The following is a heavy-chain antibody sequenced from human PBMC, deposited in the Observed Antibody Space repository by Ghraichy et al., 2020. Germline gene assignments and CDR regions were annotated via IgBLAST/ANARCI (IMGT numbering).Heavy chain of an antibody. CDR2: IYSGGST. D-gene: IGHD2-21*02. V-gene: IGHV3-53*01. Sequence: LSLTCAASGFTVSSNYMSWVRQAPGKGLEWVSVIYSGGSTYYADSVKGRFTISRDNSKNTLYLQMNSLRAEDTAVYYCARVGTLAYCGGDCYDGMDVRGQGTTVTVSS. CDR1: GFTVSSNY. J-gene: IGHJ6*02. CDR3: ARVGTLAYCGGDCYDGMDV.